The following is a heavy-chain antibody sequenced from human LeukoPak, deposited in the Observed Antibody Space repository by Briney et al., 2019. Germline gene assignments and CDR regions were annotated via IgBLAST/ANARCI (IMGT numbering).Heavy chain of an antibody. J-gene: IGHJ1*01. CDR2: IRHDGSEG. CDR3: ARGTPTHTWDFQN. V-gene: IGHV3-7*02. Sequence: GGSLRLSCVASGFYFAISSMTWVRQTPGKGLEWVANIRHDGSEGYYVDSVKGRFTIFRDNGKDSLYLQMNSLRAEDTAVYYCARGTPTHTWDFQNWGQGTLVSVSS. D-gene: IGHD2-15*01. CDR1: GFYFAISS.